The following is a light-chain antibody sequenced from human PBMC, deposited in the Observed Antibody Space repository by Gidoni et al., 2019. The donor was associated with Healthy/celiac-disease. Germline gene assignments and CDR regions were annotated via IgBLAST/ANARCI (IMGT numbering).Light chain of an antibody. CDR3: QQRSNWRLT. J-gene: IGKJ4*01. CDR1: QRVSSY. Sequence: EVVLTQSPATLSLSPGERATLSCRASQRVSSYLAWYQQKPGQAPRLLIYAASNWATGIPARFSGSGSGTDFTLTISSLEPEDFAVYYCQQRSNWRLTFGGGTKVEIK. V-gene: IGKV3-11*01. CDR2: AAS.